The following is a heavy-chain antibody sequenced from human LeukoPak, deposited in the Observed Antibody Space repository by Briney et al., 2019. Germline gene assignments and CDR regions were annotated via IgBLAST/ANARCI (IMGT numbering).Heavy chain of an antibody. CDR3: ARSIAVAGSPSDY. J-gene: IGHJ4*02. D-gene: IGHD6-19*01. CDR1: GFTFSSYE. Sequence: GGSLRLSCTASGFTFSSYEMNWVRQAPGKGLEWVSYISSSGSTIYYADSVKGGFSISRDNAKNSLYLQMNSLRAEDTAVYYCARSIAVAGSPSDYWGQGTLVTVSS. V-gene: IGHV3-48*03. CDR2: ISSSGSTI.